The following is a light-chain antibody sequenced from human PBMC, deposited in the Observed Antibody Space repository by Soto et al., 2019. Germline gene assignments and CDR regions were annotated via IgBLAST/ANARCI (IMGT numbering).Light chain of an antibody. Sequence: QSVLTQPASLSGSPGQSITISCTGTSNDIGSSNYVSWYQQHPGKAPKLMIFDVSYRPSGISDRFSGSKSGNTASLTISGLQPEDEADYYCSSYGASSTLFGGGTKLTVL. V-gene: IGLV2-14*03. CDR3: SSYGASSTL. CDR2: DVS. J-gene: IGLJ3*02. CDR1: SNDIGSSNY.